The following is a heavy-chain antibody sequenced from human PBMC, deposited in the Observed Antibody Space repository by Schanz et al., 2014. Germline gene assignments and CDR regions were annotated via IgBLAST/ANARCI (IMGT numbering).Heavy chain of an antibody. CDR1: GFTFGNFF. D-gene: IGHD2-2*01. Sequence: EVQLVESGGGLVQPGGSLRLSCAASGFTFGNFFMSWVRQAPGKGLEWVGRIRSKADGGTTDYAAPVKGRFTISRDDSKNTLFLQINSLKTEDTAVYYCTTVDCSSPSCPPWGQGTLVTVSS. CDR3: TTVDCSSPSCPP. CDR2: IRSKADGGTT. J-gene: IGHJ5*02. V-gene: IGHV3-15*01.